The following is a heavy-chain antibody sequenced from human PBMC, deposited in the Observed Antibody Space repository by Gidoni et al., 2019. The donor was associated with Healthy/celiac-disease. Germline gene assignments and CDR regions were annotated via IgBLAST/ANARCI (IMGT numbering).Heavy chain of an antibody. Sequence: QVQLVQSGAEVKKPGSSVKVSCKASGGTFSSYAISWVRQAPGQGLEWMGRIIPILGIANYAQKFQGRVTNTADKSTSTAYMELSSLRSEDTAVYYCAREKLPRSHYYDSSGYFDYWGQGTLVTVSS. V-gene: IGHV1-69*04. CDR2: IIPILGIA. CDR3: AREKLPRSHYYDSSGYFDY. J-gene: IGHJ4*02. D-gene: IGHD3-22*01. CDR1: GGTFSSYA.